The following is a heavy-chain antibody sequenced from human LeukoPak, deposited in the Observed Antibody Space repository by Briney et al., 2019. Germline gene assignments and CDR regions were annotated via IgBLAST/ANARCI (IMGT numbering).Heavy chain of an antibody. J-gene: IGHJ4*02. CDR2: MNPNSGNT. V-gene: IGHV1-8*01. CDR1: GYTFTSYD. Sequence: ESLKISCKGSGYTFTSYDINWVRQAPRQGLEWMGWMNPNSGNTAYAQKFKGRVTMTRNTSISTAYMQLSILRSEDTAVYYCARGSNMNTFGGVIVYYFDYWGQGTLVTVSS. D-gene: IGHD3-16*02. CDR3: ARGSNMNTFGGVIVYYFDY.